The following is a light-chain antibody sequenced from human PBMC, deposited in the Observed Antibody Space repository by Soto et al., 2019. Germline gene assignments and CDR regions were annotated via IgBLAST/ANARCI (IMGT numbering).Light chain of an antibody. CDR2: GAS. Sequence: EIVLTQSPGTLSLSPGERATLSCRASQSVSSSYLAWYQQKPGQAPRLLIYGASSRATGIPDRFSGSGSGTVFTLTISRLEPEDFAVYDCQQYGSSPPWTFGQGTKVDIK. CDR1: QSVSSSY. CDR3: QQYGSSPPWT. J-gene: IGKJ1*01. V-gene: IGKV3-20*01.